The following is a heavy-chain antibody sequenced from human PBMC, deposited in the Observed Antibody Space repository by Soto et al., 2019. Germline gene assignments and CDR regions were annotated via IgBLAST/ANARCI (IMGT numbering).Heavy chain of an antibody. CDR1: GFTFSDHA. CDR3: AIDLWWYTH. Sequence: EVQLLESGGGLVQPGGSLRLSCTASGFTFSDHAMTWVRQAPGKGLEWLSGISGGGSGAYYADSVKGRFTVSRANSNNSLFLQMDSLRVDVTAVYYCAIDLWWYTHWGQGTLVTVSS. J-gene: IGHJ4*02. D-gene: IGHD2-15*01. V-gene: IGHV3-23*01. CDR2: ISGGGSGA.